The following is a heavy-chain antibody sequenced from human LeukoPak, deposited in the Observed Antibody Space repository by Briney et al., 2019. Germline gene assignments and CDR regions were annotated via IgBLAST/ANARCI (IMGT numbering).Heavy chain of an antibody. D-gene: IGHD3-10*01. CDR2: INPNSGGT. CDR3: ARVRLLWLGGSPSSFDY. Sequence: ASVKVSCKASGYTFTGYYMHWVRQAPGQELEWMGWINPNSGGTNYAQKFQGRVTMTRDTSISTAYMELSRLRSDDTAVYYCARVRLLWLGGSPSSFDYWGQGTLVTVSS. J-gene: IGHJ4*02. CDR1: GYTFTGYY. V-gene: IGHV1-2*02.